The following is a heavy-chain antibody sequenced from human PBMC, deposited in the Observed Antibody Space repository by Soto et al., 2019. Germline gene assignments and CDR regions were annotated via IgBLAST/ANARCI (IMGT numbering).Heavy chain of an antibody. D-gene: IGHD3-16*01. CDR1: GFTFSNYG. J-gene: IGHJ4*02. V-gene: IGHV3-23*01. Sequence: PGGSLRLSCAASGFTFSNYGMTWVRQAPGKGLEWVSAISGSGRSTFYADSVKGRFTISRDNSKNTLYLQMNSLRAEDTAVYYCPKLCDNSTYDIPSVTGYWGQGTLVTVSS. CDR3: PKLCDNSTYDIPSVTGY. CDR2: ISGSGRST.